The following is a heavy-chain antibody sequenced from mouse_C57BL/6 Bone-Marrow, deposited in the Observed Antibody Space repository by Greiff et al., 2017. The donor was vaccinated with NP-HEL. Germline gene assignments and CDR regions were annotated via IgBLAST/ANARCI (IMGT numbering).Heavy chain of an antibody. D-gene: IGHD1-1*01. CDR3: ARYRGYYGSSYWYFDV. Sequence: VQLKESGPGLVKPSQSLSLTCSVTGYSITSGYYWNWIRQFPGNKLEWMGYKSYDGSNNYNPSLKNRISITGDTSKNKFFLKLNSVTTDDTSTYYGARYRGYYGSSYWYFDVWGTGTTVTVSS. CDR2: KSYDGSN. V-gene: IGHV3-6*01. J-gene: IGHJ1*03. CDR1: GYSITSGYY.